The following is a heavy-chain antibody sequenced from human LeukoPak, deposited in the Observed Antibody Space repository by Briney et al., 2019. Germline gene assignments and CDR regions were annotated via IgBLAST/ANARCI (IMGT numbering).Heavy chain of an antibody. CDR3: ARGDDILTGYYNRYFDY. J-gene: IGHJ4*02. V-gene: IGHV1-18*01. D-gene: IGHD3-9*01. CDR1: GYTFTSYG. Sequence: ASVKVSCKASGYTFTSYGISWVRQAPGQGLEWMGWISAYNGNTNYAQKLQGRVTMTTDTSTSTAYMELRSLRSDDTAVYYCARGDDILTGYYNRYFDYWGQGTLVTVSS. CDR2: ISAYNGNT.